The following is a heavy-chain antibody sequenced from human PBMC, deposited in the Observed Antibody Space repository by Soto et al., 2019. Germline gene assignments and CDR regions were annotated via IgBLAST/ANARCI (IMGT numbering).Heavy chain of an antibody. Sequence: VQLVESGGGVVQPGRSLRLSCAASGFTFSSYGMHWVRQAPGKGLEWVAVIWYDGSNKYYADSVKGRFTISRDNSKNTLYLQMNSLRAEDTAVYYCARALGVYCGGDCALDYWGQRTLVTVSS. J-gene: IGHJ4*02. CDR1: GFTFSSYG. V-gene: IGHV3-33*01. D-gene: IGHD2-21*02. CDR2: IWYDGSNK. CDR3: ARALGVYCGGDCALDY.